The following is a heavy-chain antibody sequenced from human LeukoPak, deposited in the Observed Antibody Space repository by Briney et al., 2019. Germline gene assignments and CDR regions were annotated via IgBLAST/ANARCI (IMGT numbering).Heavy chain of an antibody. Sequence: GESLQISCEASGYCFANKWIGWVRQMPGKGLEWMGIIYPRDSDTRYSPSFQGRVTISADKFINTASLQWSSLEASDTAIYYCVRHNYYDTRGYYTLAYWGQGTLVTVSS. CDR2: IYPRDSDT. J-gene: IGHJ4*02. V-gene: IGHV5-51*01. D-gene: IGHD3-22*01. CDR3: VRHNYYDTRGYYTLAY. CDR1: GYCFANKW.